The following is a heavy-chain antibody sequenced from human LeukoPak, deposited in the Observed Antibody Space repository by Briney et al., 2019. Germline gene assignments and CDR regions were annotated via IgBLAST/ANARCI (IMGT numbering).Heavy chain of an antibody. V-gene: IGHV3-30*18. Sequence: GRSLRLSCAASGFIFSNYGMHWVRQAPGKGLEWVAVIAYDGSNKYYADSVKGRFTISRDNSKNTLYLQMNSLRAEDTAVYYCAKVPMDAGWLVLDYWGQGTLVTVSS. CDR3: AKVPMDAGWLVLDY. CDR1: GFIFSNYG. D-gene: IGHD6-19*01. CDR2: IAYDGSNK. J-gene: IGHJ4*02.